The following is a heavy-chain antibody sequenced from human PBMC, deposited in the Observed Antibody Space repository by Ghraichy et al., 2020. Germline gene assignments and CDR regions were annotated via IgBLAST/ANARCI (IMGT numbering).Heavy chain of an antibody. CDR1: GYSFTGYY. CDR3: ATGGTVVAAFDI. CDR2: INPNSGGI. V-gene: IGHV1-2*02. J-gene: IGHJ3*02. Sequence: ASVKVSCKASGYSFTGYYLQWVRQAPGQGPEWMGWINPNSGGITYAQKFQGRVTMTRDTSISTAYMELSRLTSDDTAVYYCATGGTVVAAFDIWGQGTMVTVSS. D-gene: IGHD2-8*02.